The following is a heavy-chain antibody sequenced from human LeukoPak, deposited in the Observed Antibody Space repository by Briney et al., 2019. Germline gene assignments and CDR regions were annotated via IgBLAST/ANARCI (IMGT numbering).Heavy chain of an antibody. CDR1: GFTLSSYE. CDR2: IDYSGGST. V-gene: IGHV3-23*01. Sequence: GGSLRLSCTASGFTLSSYEMSWIRQAPGKGLEWVSSIDYSGGSTHYADSVMGRFTISRDNSKNTLYLQLNSLRSEDTAVYYCARWGRTYNILTGYSYWGQGTLVTVSS. D-gene: IGHD3-9*01. CDR3: ARWGRTYNILTGYSY. J-gene: IGHJ4*02.